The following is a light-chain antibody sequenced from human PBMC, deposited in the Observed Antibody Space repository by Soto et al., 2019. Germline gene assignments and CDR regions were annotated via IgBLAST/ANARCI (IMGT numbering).Light chain of an antibody. CDR1: SSDVGGYHY. CDR2: DVN. J-gene: IGLJ2*01. V-gene: IGLV2-11*01. CDR3: CSYAGSYTLV. Sequence: QSALTQPRSVSGSPGQSVTLSCTGTSSDVGGYHYVSWYQHHPGKAPKIIIYDVNKRPSGVPDRFSGSKSGNTASLTISGIQNEDEADYYCCSYAGSYTLVFGGGTKVTVL.